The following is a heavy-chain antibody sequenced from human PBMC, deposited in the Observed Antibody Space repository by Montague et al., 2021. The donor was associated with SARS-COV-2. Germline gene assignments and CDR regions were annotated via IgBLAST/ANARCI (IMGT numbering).Heavy chain of an antibody. Sequence: SETLSLTCTVSGGSISSYYWSWIRQPPAKGLEWIGYINYSGTTNYNPSLKSRVTISVDTSNNQFALKLSSVPAAGTAVYYCASGFDVWGQGTLVTVSS. CDR2: INYSGTT. CDR1: GGSISSYY. J-gene: IGHJ5*02. V-gene: IGHV4-59*01. CDR3: ASGFDV.